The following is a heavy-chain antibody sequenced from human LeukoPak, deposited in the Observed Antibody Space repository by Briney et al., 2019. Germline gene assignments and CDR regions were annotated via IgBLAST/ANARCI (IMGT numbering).Heavy chain of an antibody. CDR1: GFTFSSYG. CDR3: AKAISQWLLRPYGAFDI. CDR2: ISYDGSNK. J-gene: IGHJ3*02. D-gene: IGHD3-22*01. V-gene: IGHV3-30*18. Sequence: PGGSLRLSCAASGFTFSSYGMHWVRQAPGKGLEWVAVISYDGSNKYYADSVKGRFTISRDNSKNTLYLQMNSLRAEDTAVYYCAKAISQWLLRPYGAFDIWGQGTMVTVSS.